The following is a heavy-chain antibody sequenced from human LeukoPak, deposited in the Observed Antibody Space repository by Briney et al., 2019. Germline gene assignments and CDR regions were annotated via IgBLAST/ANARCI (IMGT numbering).Heavy chain of an antibody. J-gene: IGHJ4*02. D-gene: IGHD2-2*02. Sequence: ASVKVSCKASGYTFTSYAMNWVRQAPGQGLEWMGWINTNTGNPTYAQGFTGRFAFSLDTSVSTAYLQISSLKAEDTAVYYRAREGEGYCSSTSCYKCLCDYWGQGTLVTVSS. V-gene: IGHV7-4-1*02. CDR1: GYTFTSYA. CDR3: AREGEGYCSSTSCYKCLCDY. CDR2: INTNTGNP.